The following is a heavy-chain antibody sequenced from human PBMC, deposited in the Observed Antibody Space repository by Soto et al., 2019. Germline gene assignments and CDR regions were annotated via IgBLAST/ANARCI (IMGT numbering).Heavy chain of an antibody. CDR3: ARGARISSRFTMIVVVITRGYFDY. CDR1: GGSFSGYY. Sequence: TXGTLSLTCAVYGGSFSGYYWSWIRQPPGKGLEWIGEINHSGSTNYNPSLKSRVTISVDTSKNQFSLKLSSVTAADTAVYYCARGARISSRFTMIVVVITRGYFDYWGQGTLVTVSS. J-gene: IGHJ4*02. CDR2: INHSGST. D-gene: IGHD3-22*01. V-gene: IGHV4-34*01.